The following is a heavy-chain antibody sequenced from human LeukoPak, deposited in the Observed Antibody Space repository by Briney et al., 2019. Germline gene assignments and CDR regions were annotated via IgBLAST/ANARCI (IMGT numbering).Heavy chain of an antibody. CDR2: ISGSGGST. J-gene: IGHJ4*02. CDR3: AKGGLWFGELLYTGY. D-gene: IGHD3-10*01. CDR1: GFTFSSYA. V-gene: IGHV3-23*01. Sequence: TGGSLRLSCAASGFTFSSYAMSWVRQAPGKGLEWVSAISGSGGSTYYADSVKGRFTISRDNSKNTLYLQMNSLRAEDTAVYYCAKGGLWFGELLYTGYWGQGTLVTVSS.